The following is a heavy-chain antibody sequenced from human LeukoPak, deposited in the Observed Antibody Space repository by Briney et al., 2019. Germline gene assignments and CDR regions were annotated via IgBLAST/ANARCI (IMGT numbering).Heavy chain of an antibody. Sequence: SETLSLTCTVSGGSISSYYWSWVRQPAGKGLEWIGRIYTSGSTNYNPSLKSRVTISVDTSKNQFSLKLSSVTAADTAVYYCARVVDTIFGVVIRNYYYYMDVWGKGTTVTVSS. J-gene: IGHJ6*03. D-gene: IGHD3-3*01. CDR1: GGSISSYY. V-gene: IGHV4-4*07. CDR3: ARVVDTIFGVVIRNYYYYMDV. CDR2: IYTSGST.